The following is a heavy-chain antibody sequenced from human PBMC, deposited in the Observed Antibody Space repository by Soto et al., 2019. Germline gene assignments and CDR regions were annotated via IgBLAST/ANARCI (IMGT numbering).Heavy chain of an antibody. CDR1: GGTFSSYT. Sequence: QVQLVQSGAEVKKPGSSVKVSCKASGGTFSSYTISWVRQAPGQGLEWMGRIIPILGIANYAQELQGRVTINADNSTSTAYMELSSVRSEDTAVYYCATTSFGGVIGLDYWGQGTLVTVSS. J-gene: IGHJ4*02. V-gene: IGHV1-69*02. CDR2: IIPILGIA. CDR3: ATTSFGGVIGLDY. D-gene: IGHD3-16*02.